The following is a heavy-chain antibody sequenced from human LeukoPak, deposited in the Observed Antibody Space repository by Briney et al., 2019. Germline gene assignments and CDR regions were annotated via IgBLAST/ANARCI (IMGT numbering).Heavy chain of an antibody. Sequence: GGSLRLSCAASGFTFSSYGMHWVRQAPGKRLEWVAVIWYDGSNKYYADSVKGRFTISRDNSKNTLYLQMNSLRAEDTAVYYCARAPRSGGSCPCLAWGQGTLVTVSS. V-gene: IGHV3-33*01. D-gene: IGHD2-15*01. CDR1: GFTFSSYG. CDR3: ARAPRSGGSCPCLA. CDR2: IWYDGSNK. J-gene: IGHJ5*02.